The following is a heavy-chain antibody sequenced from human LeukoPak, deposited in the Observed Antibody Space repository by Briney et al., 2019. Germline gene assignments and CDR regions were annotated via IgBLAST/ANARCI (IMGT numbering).Heavy chain of an antibody. CDR3: ARPNTRGDYGMDV. Sequence: PGGSLRLSCAASGFTFSYYSMNWVRQAPGKGLEWISYIRSSGGTIYYADSVKGRFTISRDDAKDSLYLQMNSLRDEDTAVYYCARPNTRGDYGMDVWGQGTTVTVSS. D-gene: IGHD2-21*01. V-gene: IGHV3-48*02. CDR1: GFTFSYYS. CDR2: IRSSGGTI. J-gene: IGHJ6*02.